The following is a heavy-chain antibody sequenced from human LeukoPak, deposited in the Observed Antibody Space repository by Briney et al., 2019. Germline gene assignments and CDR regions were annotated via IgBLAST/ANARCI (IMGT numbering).Heavy chain of an antibody. D-gene: IGHD3-16*01. J-gene: IGHJ4*02. CDR2: VNPDGSSI. CDR3: ARGGSYGDY. V-gene: IGHV3-74*01. CDR1: GFTFSNYW. Sequence: QAGGSLRLSCAASGFTFSNYWMHWVRQVPEKGLVWVSRVNPDGSSITYANSVKGRFTSSRDNAKNTLYLQMNRLRVEDTAVYYCARGGSYGDYWGQGILATVSS.